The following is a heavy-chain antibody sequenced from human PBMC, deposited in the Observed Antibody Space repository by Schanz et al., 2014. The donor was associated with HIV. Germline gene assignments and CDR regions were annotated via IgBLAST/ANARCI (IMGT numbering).Heavy chain of an antibody. V-gene: IGHV1-69*01. D-gene: IGHD1-1*01. CDR3: ARDIKYDDPFQYGMDV. Sequence: QVQLVQSGAEVKKPGSSVKVFCRASGGTFINYAFSWVRQAPGQGLEWMGGIIPLFGTSNYAQKFQGRATITADESTSTAYMELSSLRSEDTAVYFCARDIKYDDPFQYGMDVWGQGTTVSVSS. CDR1: GGTFINYA. J-gene: IGHJ6*02. CDR2: IIPLFGTS.